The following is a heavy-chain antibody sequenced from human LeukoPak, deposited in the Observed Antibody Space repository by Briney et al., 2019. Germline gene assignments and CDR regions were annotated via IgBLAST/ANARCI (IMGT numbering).Heavy chain of an antibody. V-gene: IGHV3-23*01. CDR3: AKDLLDYGDLYYFDY. CDR1: GFTFNNYS. Sequence: GGSLRLSCVASGFTFNNYSMTWVRQAPGKGLEWVSAISGSGYSTYYADSVKGRFTISRDNSKNTLYLQMNSLRAEDTAVYYCAKDLLDYGDLYYFDYWGQGTLVTVSS. CDR2: ISGSGYST. D-gene: IGHD4-17*01. J-gene: IGHJ4*02.